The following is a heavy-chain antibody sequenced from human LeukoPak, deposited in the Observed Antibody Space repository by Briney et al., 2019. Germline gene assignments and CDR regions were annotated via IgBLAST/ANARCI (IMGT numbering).Heavy chain of an antibody. Sequence: GGSLRLSCAASGFTFSNYAMSWVRQAPGKGLEWVSTLSGTGGSTYYADSVKGRFTISRDNSKNTLYLQVSSLRAEDTAVYYCAKGLQHSNLDWGHGTLVTVSS. CDR3: AKGLQHSNLD. CDR2: LSGTGGST. J-gene: IGHJ4*01. CDR1: GFTFSNYA. V-gene: IGHV3-23*01. D-gene: IGHD5-18*01.